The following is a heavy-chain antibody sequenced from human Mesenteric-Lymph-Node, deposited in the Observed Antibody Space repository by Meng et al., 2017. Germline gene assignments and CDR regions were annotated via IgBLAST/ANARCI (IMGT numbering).Heavy chain of an antibody. CDR3: ARGGGCSSSSCDLDY. CDR1: GASISSGNW. V-gene: IGHV4-4*02. J-gene: IGHJ4*02. Sequence: QGSGPGLVKPSEALSLTCVGSGASISSGNWWNWVRQPPGKGLEWIGDIYHSGSTNYNPSRKCRVTISVDKSKNQFSLKLSSVTAADTAMYYCARGGGCSSSSCDLDYWGQGVLVTVSS. D-gene: IGHD2-2*01. CDR2: IYHSGST.